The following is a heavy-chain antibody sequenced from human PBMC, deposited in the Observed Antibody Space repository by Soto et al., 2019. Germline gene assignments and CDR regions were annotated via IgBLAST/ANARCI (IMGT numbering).Heavy chain of an antibody. V-gene: IGHV4-39*01. J-gene: IGHJ4*02. CDR1: GVSISSSSYY. Sequence: PSETLSLTCTVSGVSISSSSYYWGWIRQPPGKGLEWIGSIYYSGSTYYNPSLKSRVTISVDTSKNQFSLKLSSVTAADTAVYYCASTYGYNLASLGLWGQGTLVTVSS. D-gene: IGHD5-12*01. CDR2: IYYSGST. CDR3: ASTYGYNLASLGL.